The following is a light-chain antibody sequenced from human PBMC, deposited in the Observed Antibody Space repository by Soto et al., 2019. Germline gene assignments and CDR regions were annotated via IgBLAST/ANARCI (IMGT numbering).Light chain of an antibody. V-gene: IGLV2-11*01. CDR2: DVT. Sequence: QSALTQPRSVSGSPGQSVTISCTGTSSDVGGYKYVSWYQQHPGKAPKVIIYDVTERPSGVPDRFSGSKSGNTASLTISGLQAEDEADYYCCSYAGSYVFGTGTKVTVL. CDR1: SSDVGGYKY. CDR3: CSYAGSYV. J-gene: IGLJ1*01.